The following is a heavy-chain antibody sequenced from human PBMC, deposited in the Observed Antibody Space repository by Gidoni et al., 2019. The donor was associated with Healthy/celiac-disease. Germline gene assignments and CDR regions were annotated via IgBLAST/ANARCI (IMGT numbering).Heavy chain of an antibody. D-gene: IGHD2-8*01. V-gene: IGHV1-69*08. Sequence: QVQLVQSGAEVKKPGSSVKVSCKASGGTFSSYTISWVRQAPGQGLEWMGRIIPILGIANYAQQFQGRVTITADKSTSTAYMELSSLRSEDTAVYYCAREPSMRGPLYWGQGTLVTVSS. CDR3: AREPSMRGPLY. J-gene: IGHJ4*02. CDR1: GGTFSSYT. CDR2: IIPILGIA.